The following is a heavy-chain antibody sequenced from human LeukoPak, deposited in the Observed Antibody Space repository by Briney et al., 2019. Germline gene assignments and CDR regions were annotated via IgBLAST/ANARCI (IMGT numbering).Heavy chain of an antibody. CDR3: ARAGKFPDH. V-gene: IGHV4-30-4*07. CDR2: IYYSGST. CDR1: GGSISSGGYS. Sequence: SETLSLTCAVSGGSISSGGYSWSWIRQPPGKGLEWIGYIYYSGSTYYNPSLKSRVTISVDTSKNQFSLKLSSVTAADTAVYYCARAGKFPDHWGQGTLVTVSS. J-gene: IGHJ4*02.